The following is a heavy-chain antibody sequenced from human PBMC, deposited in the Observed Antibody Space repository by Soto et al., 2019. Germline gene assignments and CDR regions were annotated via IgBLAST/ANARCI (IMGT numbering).Heavy chain of an antibody. V-gene: IGHV4-59*12. CDR1: GGSISSYY. J-gene: IGHJ4*02. CDR3: ARGNSGSYFNPTRGFNYFDY. D-gene: IGHD1-26*01. CDR2: INHSGST. Sequence: SETLSLTCTVSGGSISSYYWSWIRQPPGKGLEWIGDINHSGSTNYNPSLKSRVTISVDTSKNQFSLKLSSVTAADTAVYYCARGNSGSYFNPTRGFNYFDYWGQGTLVTVSS.